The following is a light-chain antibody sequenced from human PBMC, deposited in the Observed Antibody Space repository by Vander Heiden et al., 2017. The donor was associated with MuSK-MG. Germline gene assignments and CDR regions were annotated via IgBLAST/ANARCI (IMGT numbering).Light chain of an antibody. CDR1: QSVLYSSNNKNY. J-gene: IGKJ1*01. V-gene: IGKV4-1*01. CDR3: QQDDSTPRT. Sequence: DIVMTQSPDSLAVSLGERATINCKSSQSVLYSSNNKNYLAWYQQKPGQPPKLLIYWASTRESGVPDRFSGSGSGTDFTLTISSLQAEDVAVYYCQQDDSTPRTFGQGTKVXIK. CDR2: WAS.